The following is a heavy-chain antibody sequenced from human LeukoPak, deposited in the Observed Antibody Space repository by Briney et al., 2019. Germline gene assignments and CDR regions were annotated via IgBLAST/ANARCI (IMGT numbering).Heavy chain of an antibody. V-gene: IGHV3-23*01. D-gene: IGHD2-8*01. CDR1: GFTFSSYA. CDR3: AKDLLMVYASLGWFDP. Sequence: GGSLRLSCAASGFTFSSYAWSWVRKAPGKGLEWFSAFSGSGGSTYYADSVKGRFTISRDNSKNTLYLQMNSLRAEDTAVYYCAKDLLMVYASLGWFDPWGQGTLVTVSS. J-gene: IGHJ5*02. CDR2: FSGSGGST.